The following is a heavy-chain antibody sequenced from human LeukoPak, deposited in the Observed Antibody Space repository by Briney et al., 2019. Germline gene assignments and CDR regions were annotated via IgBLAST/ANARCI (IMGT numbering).Heavy chain of an antibody. Sequence: GGSLRLSCAASGFTFSDYYMSWIRQAPGKGLEWVSYISSSGSTIYYADSVKGRFTISRDNAKNSLYLQMNSLRAEDTAVYYCARVREYNGYEAPGSLLDYWGQGTLVTVSS. CDR1: GFTFSDYY. CDR2: ISSSGSTI. D-gene: IGHD5-12*01. V-gene: IGHV3-11*01. J-gene: IGHJ4*02. CDR3: ARVREYNGYEAPGSLLDY.